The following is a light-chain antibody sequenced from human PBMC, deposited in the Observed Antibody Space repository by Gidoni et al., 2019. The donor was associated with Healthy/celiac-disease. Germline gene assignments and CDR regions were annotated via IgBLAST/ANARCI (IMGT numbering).Light chain of an antibody. CDR2: DAS. CDR1: QSVSSY. Sequence: ETVLTQSPATLSLSPGARATLSCRASQSVSSYLAWYQQKPGQAPRLLIYDASNRATGIPARFSGSGSGTDFTLTISSLEPEDFAVYYCQQRSNWPPGVTFGPGTKVEIK. V-gene: IGKV3-11*01. CDR3: QQRSNWPPGVT. J-gene: IGKJ3*01.